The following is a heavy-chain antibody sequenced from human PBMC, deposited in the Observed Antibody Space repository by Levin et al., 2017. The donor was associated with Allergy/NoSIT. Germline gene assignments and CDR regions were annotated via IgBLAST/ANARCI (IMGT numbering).Heavy chain of an antibody. CDR2: ISYDGSNK. D-gene: IGHD4-17*01. CDR3: AKDKAVTTLGYFDY. Sequence: PGGSLRLSCAASGFTFSSYGMHWVRQAPGKGLEWVAVISYDGSNKYYADSVKGRFTISRDNSKNTLYLQMNSLRAEDTAVYYCAKDKAVTTLGYFDYWGQGTLVTVSS. J-gene: IGHJ4*02. V-gene: IGHV3-30*18. CDR1: GFTFSSYG.